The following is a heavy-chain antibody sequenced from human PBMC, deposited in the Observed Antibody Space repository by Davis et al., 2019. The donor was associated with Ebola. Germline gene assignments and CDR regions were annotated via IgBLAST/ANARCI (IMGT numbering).Heavy chain of an antibody. CDR1: GLSFSTSE. J-gene: IGHJ6*02. CDR2: ISDSGLTI. CDR3: ARGLYGMDV. V-gene: IGHV3-48*03. D-gene: IGHD3-16*01. Sequence: GESLKISCVGSGLSFSTSEMNWVRQAPGKGLDWVSYISDSGLTIYYSDSVKGRFTISRDNAKKSLYLEMNSRRAEDTAVYYCARGLYGMDVWGQGTTVTVPS.